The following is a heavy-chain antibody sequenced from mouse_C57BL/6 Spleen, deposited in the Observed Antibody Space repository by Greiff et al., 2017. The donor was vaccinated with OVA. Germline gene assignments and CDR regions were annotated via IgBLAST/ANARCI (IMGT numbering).Heavy chain of an antibody. J-gene: IGHJ4*01. CDR2: INPGSGGT. V-gene: IGHV1-54*01. Sequence: QVQLQQSGAELVRPGTSVKVSCKASGYAFTNYLIEWVKQRPGQGLEWIGVINPGSGGTNYNEKFKGKATLTADKSSSTAYMQLSSLTSEDSAVYFCARGEYYGSSLMDYWGQGTSVTVSS. D-gene: IGHD1-1*01. CDR1: GYAFTNYL. CDR3: ARGEYYGSSLMDY.